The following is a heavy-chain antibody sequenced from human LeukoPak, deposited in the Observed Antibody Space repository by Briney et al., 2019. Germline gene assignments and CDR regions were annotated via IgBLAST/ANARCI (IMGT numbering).Heavy chain of an antibody. V-gene: IGHV1-69*13. CDR2: IIPIFGTA. CDR1: GGTFSSYA. CDR3: ARDRGTYDSSGDHGQYWYFDL. Sequence: SVKVSCKASGGTFSSYAISWVRQAPGQGLEWMGGIIPIFGTANYAQKFQGRVTITADESTSTAYMELSSLRSEDTAVYYCARDRGTYDSSGDHGQYWYFDLWGRGTLVTVSS. D-gene: IGHD3-22*01. J-gene: IGHJ2*01.